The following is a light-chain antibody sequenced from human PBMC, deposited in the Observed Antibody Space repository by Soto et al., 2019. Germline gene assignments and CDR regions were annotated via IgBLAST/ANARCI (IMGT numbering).Light chain of an antibody. CDR3: QQAASFPLT. CDR2: AAS. CDR1: QLISSW. V-gene: IGKV1-12*01. J-gene: IGKJ4*01. Sequence: DVQMTQSPSSVSASVGDRVTITCRASQLISSWLAWYQQKPGTPPKLLIYAASNLESGVPSRFSGSESGTEFTLTISSLQPEDFATYFCQQAASFPLTFGGGTKEEIK.